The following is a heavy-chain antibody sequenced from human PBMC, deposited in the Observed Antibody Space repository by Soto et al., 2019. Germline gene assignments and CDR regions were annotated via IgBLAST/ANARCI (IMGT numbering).Heavy chain of an antibody. Sequence: GGSLRLSCAASGFTFSSYAMSWVRHAPGKGLAWVSAISGSGGSTYYADSVKGRFTISRDNSKNTLYLQMNSLRAEDTAVYYCAKVPGYCTNGVCYTPDFDYWGQGTLVTVSS. CDR3: AKVPGYCTNGVCYTPDFDY. CDR2: ISGSGGST. CDR1: GFTFSSYA. D-gene: IGHD2-8*01. V-gene: IGHV3-23*01. J-gene: IGHJ4*02.